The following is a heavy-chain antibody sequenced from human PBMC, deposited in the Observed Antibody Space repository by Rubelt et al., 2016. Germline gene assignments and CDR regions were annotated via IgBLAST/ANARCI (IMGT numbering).Heavy chain of an antibody. J-gene: IGHJ6*02. V-gene: IGHV1-24*01. CDR2: FDPEDGET. CDR3: ARDFYGSGGRYYYYGMDV. D-gene: IGHD3-10*01. Sequence: GKGLEWMGGFDPEDGETIYAQKFQGRVTMTEDTSTDTAYMELSSLRSEDTAVYYCARDFYGSGGRYYYYGMDVWGQGTTVTVSS.